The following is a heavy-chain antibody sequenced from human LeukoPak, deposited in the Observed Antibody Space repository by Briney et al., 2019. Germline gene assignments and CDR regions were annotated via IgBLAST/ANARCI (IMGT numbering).Heavy chain of an antibody. CDR3: AKDSSAWVIGH. D-gene: IGHD2-21*01. CDR2: ISSSSSYI. CDR1: GFTFSSYS. V-gene: IGHV3-21*04. J-gene: IGHJ4*02. Sequence: GGSLRLSCAASGFTFSSYSMNWVRQAPGKGLEWVSSISSSSSYIYYADSLKGRFTISRDNAKNSLYLQMNSLRTEDTALYYCAKDSSAWVIGHWGQGTLVIVSS.